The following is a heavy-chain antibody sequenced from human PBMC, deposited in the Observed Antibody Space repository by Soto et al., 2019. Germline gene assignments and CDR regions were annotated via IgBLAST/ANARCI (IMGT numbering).Heavy chain of an antibody. CDR1: GFTFSSYG. CDR3: ARPSDTAMEKYYFDY. V-gene: IGHV3-33*01. Sequence: PGGSLRLSCAASGFTFSSYGMHWVRQAPGKGLEWVAVIWYDGSNKYYADSVKGRFTISRDNSKNTLYLQMNSLRAEDTAVYYCARPSDTAMEKYYFDYWGQGTLVTVSS. J-gene: IGHJ4*02. D-gene: IGHD5-18*01. CDR2: IWYDGSNK.